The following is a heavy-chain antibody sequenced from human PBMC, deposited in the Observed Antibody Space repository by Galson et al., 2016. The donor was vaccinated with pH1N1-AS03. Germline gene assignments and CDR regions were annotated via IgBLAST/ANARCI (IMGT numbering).Heavy chain of an antibody. CDR1: GFTFNNFA. V-gene: IGHV3-23*01. J-gene: IGHJ2*01. Sequence: SLRLSCAASGFTFNNFAMGWVRQAPGKGLEWVSGISSSGATTNYADSVRGRFTISRDTSKKTMHLQMNSLRVEDTALYYCAKWSYRFDSSGYVGYFDLWGRGTRVTVS. D-gene: IGHD3-22*01. CDR3: AKWSYRFDSSGYVGYFDL. CDR2: ISSSGATT.